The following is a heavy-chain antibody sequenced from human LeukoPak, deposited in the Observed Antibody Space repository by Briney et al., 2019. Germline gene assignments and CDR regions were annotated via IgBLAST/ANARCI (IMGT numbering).Heavy chain of an antibody. CDR1: GFTFSNYG. V-gene: IGHV3-30*02. CDR2: KRYDGSNE. CDR3: AKGGSSSHYYFDY. D-gene: IGHD3-16*01. Sequence: GGSLRLSCAASGFTFSNYGMHWVRQAPGKGLEWVAFKRYDGSNEYYADSVKGRFTISRDNSKNTLYLQMNSLRAEDTAVYYCAKGGSSSHYYFDYWGQGTLVTVSS. J-gene: IGHJ4*02.